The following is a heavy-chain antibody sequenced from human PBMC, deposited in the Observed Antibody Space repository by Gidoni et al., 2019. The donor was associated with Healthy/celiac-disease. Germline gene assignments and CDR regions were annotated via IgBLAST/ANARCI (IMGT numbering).Heavy chain of an antibody. D-gene: IGHD3-9*01. Sequence: QLQLQESGSGLVKPSQTLSLTCAVSGGSISSGGYSWRWIRQPPGKGLEWIGYIYHSGSTYYNPSLKSRVTISVDRSKNQFSLKLSSVTAADTAVYYCARVNYDILTGYYKSVARNWFDPWGQGTLVTVSS. V-gene: IGHV4-30-2*01. CDR1: GGSISSGGYS. CDR3: ARVNYDILTGYYKSVARNWFDP. J-gene: IGHJ5*02. CDR2: IYHSGST.